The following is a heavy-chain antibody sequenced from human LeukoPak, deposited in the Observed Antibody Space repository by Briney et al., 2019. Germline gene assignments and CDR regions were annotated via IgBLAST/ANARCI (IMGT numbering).Heavy chain of an antibody. J-gene: IGHJ4*02. D-gene: IGHD5-12*01. Sequence: SETLSLTCTVSGGSISSSSYYWGWIRQPPGKGLEWIGSTYYSGSTYYNPSLKSRVTISVDTSKNQFSLKLSSVTAADTAVYYCARFDIPDKVRYYFDYWGQGTLVTVSS. CDR2: TYYSGST. V-gene: IGHV4-39*01. CDR1: GGSISSSSYY. CDR3: ARFDIPDKVRYYFDY.